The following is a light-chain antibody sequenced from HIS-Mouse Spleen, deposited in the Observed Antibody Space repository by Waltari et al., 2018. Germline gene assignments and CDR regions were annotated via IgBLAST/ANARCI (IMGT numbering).Light chain of an antibody. Sequence: EIVFTQSPATLSLSPGERATLSCRASQRVSSSYLAWYQQKPGQAPRLLIYGASSRATGIPDRFSGSGSGTDFTLTISRLEPEDLAVYYCQQYGSSPRYTFGQGTKLEIK. CDR2: GAS. CDR1: QRVSSSY. V-gene: IGKV3-20*01. CDR3: QQYGSSPRYT. J-gene: IGKJ2*01.